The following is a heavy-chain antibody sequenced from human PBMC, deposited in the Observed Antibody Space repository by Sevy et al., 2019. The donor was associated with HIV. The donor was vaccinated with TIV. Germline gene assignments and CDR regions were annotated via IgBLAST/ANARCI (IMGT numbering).Heavy chain of an antibody. Sequence: GGPLRLSCAASGFTFSSYGMHWVRQAPGKGLEWVAVISYDGSNKYYADSVKGRFTISRDNSKNTLYLQMNSLRAEDTAVYYCAQNGGSSGWYGGYWGQGTLVTVSS. D-gene: IGHD6-19*01. J-gene: IGHJ4*02. CDR2: ISYDGSNK. CDR1: GFTFSSYG. CDR3: AQNGGSSGWYGGY. V-gene: IGHV3-30*03.